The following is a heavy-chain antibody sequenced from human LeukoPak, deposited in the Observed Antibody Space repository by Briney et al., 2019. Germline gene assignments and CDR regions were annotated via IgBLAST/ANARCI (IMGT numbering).Heavy chain of an antibody. J-gene: IGHJ4*02. CDR3: ARRRRSSSWYRALDY. D-gene: IGHD6-13*01. CDR2: INHSGST. CDR1: GGSFSGYY. Sequence: PSETLSLTCAVYGGSFSGYYWSWIRQPPGKGLEWIGEINHSGSTNYNPSLKSRVTISVDTSKNQFSLKLSSVTAADTAVYYCARRRRSSSWYRALDYWGQGTLVTVSS. V-gene: IGHV4-34*01.